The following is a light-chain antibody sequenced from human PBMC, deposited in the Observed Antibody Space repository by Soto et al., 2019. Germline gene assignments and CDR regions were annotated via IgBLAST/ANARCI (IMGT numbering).Light chain of an antibody. CDR2: EVS. V-gene: IGLV2-14*01. CDR3: SSYISSSTLV. J-gene: IGLJ1*01. Sequence: QSVLTQPASVSGPPGQSITISCTGTSSDVGAYNYVSWYQQHPGKAPKLMIYEVSNRPSGVSNRFSGSKPGNTASLTISGLQTEDEANYYCSSYISSSTLVFRPGTQVTVL. CDR1: SSDVGAYNY.